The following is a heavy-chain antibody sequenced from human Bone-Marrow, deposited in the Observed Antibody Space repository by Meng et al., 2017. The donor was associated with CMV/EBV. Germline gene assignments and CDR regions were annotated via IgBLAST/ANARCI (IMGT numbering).Heavy chain of an antibody. D-gene: IGHD3-3*01. CDR2: INPSGGST. V-gene: IGHV1-46*01. J-gene: IGHJ4*02. CDR1: GYTFTSYY. Sequence: ASVKVSCKASGYTFTSYYMHWVRQAPGQGLEWMGIINPSGGSTSYAQKFQGRVTMTRDTSTSTVYMELSSLRSEDTAVYYCARDRYDFWSGDRYFDYWGQGTRVTVSS. CDR3: ARDRYDFWSGDRYFDY.